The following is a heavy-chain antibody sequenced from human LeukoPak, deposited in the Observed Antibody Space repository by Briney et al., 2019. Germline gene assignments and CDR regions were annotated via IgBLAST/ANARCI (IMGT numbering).Heavy chain of an antibody. D-gene: IGHD3-10*01. J-gene: IGHJ4*02. CDR2: IYSGDTT. V-gene: IGHV3-66*01. CDR3: ASILRSSSGYYFDY. Sequence: PGGSLRLSCAASGFTVSTNYMSWVRQAPGEGLEWVSVIYSGDTTFYADSVRGKFTISRDNSKNTLYLQMNSLRAEDTAVYYCASILRSSSGYYFDYWGQGTLVTVSS. CDR1: GFTVSTNY.